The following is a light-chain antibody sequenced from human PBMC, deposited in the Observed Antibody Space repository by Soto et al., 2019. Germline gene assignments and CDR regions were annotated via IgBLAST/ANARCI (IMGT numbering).Light chain of an antibody. V-gene: IGLV2-14*01. Sequence: QAASVSGSPGQSITLSCTGTSSDVGSYNYVSWYQQHPGKAPKLMIYEVSNRPSGVSNRFSGSKSGNTASLTISGLQAEDEGDYYCSSYTSSNTVIFGGGTQLTVL. CDR2: EVS. CDR3: SSYTSSNTVI. CDR1: SSDVGSYNY. J-gene: IGLJ7*01.